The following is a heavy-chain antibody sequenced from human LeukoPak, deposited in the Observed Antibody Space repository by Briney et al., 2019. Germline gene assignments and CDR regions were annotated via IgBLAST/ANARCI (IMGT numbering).Heavy chain of an antibody. CDR3: ARDNYDSSGYYYYDAFDI. D-gene: IGHD3-22*01. CDR2: IYYSGST. CDR1: GGSISSYY. Sequence: PSETLSLTCTVSGGSISSYYWSWIRQPPGKGLEWIGYIYYSGSTNYNPSLKSRVTISVDTSKNQFSLKLSSVTAADTAVYYCARDNYDSSGYYYYDAFDIWGQGTMVTVSS. V-gene: IGHV4-59*01. J-gene: IGHJ3*02.